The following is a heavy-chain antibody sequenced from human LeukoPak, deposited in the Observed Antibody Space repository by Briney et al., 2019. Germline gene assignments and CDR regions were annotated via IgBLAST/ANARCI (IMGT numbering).Heavy chain of an antibody. CDR2: IYPADSDI. CDR3: ARQEYCSGGSCYTWFDP. J-gene: IGHJ5*02. Sequence: GESLQISCKGSGYSINNYWIGWVRLMPGKGLEWMGIIYPADSDIGYSPSFQGQVTISADKSISTAYLQWSSLKASDTAMYYCARQEYCSGGSCYTWFDPWGQGTLVTVSS. CDR1: GYSINNYW. D-gene: IGHD2-15*01. V-gene: IGHV5-51*01.